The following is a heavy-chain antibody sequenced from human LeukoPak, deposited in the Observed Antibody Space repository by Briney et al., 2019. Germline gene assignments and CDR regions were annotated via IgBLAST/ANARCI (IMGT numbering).Heavy chain of an antibody. CDR3: ARGGKQWLVRYYYYGMDV. D-gene: IGHD6-19*01. V-gene: IGHV3-30*04. J-gene: IGHJ6*04. CDR1: GFTFSSYA. CDR2: ISYDGSNK. Sequence: PGGSLRLSCAASGFTFSSYAMHWVRQAPGKGLEWVAVISYDGSNKYYADSVKGRFTISRDNSKNTLYLQMNSLRAADTAVYYCARGGKQWLVRYYYYGMDVWGKGTTVTVSS.